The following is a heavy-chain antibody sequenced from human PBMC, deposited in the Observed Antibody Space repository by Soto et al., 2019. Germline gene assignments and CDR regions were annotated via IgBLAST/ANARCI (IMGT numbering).Heavy chain of an antibody. J-gene: IGHJ4*02. V-gene: IGHV3-7*01. CDR3: ARAEMATIFDY. CDR1: GFTFSNYA. D-gene: IGHD5-12*01. CDR2: IKQDGSEK. Sequence: GGSLRLSCAASGFTFSNYAMHWVRQAPGKGLEWVANIKQDGSEKYYVDSVKGRFTISRDNAKNSLYLQMNSLRAEDTAVYYCARAEMATIFDYWGQGTLVTVSS.